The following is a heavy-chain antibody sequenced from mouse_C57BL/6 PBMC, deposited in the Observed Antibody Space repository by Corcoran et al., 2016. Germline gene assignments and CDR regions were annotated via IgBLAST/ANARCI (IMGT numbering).Heavy chain of an antibody. J-gene: IGHJ4*01. Sequence: QIQLVQSGPELKKPGETVKISCKASGYTFTTYGMSWVKQAPGKGLKWMGWINTYSGVPTYADDFKGRFAFSLETSASTAYLQFNNLKNEDTATYFCARKRGSSPYYAMDYWGQGTSVTVSS. CDR1: GYTFTTYG. D-gene: IGHD1-1*01. CDR2: INTYSGVP. CDR3: ARKRGSSPYYAMDY. V-gene: IGHV9-3*01.